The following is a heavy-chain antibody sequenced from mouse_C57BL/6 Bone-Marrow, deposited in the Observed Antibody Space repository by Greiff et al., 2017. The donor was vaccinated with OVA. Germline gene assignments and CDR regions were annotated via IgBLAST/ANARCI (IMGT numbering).Heavy chain of an antibody. CDR3: VRDHRTVVSPYWYFDV. CDR1: GFTFNTYA. CDR2: IRSKSSNYAT. D-gene: IGHD1-1*01. Sequence: EVKLVESGGGLVQPKGSLKLSCAASGFTFNTYAMHWVRQAPGKGLEWVARIRSKSSNYATYYADSVKDRFTISRDDSQSMLYLQMNNLKTEDTAMYYCVRDHRTVVSPYWYFDVWGTGTTVTVSS. J-gene: IGHJ1*03. V-gene: IGHV10-3*01.